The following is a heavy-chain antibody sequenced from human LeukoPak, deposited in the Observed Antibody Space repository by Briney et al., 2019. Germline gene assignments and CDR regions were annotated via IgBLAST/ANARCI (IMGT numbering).Heavy chain of an antibody. J-gene: IGHJ6*03. CDR2: IIPIFGTA. V-gene: IGHV1-69*05. Sequence: GASVKVSCKASGGTFSSYAISWVRQAPGQGLEWMGGIIPIFGTANYAQKFQGRVTITTDESTSTAYMELSSLRSEDTAVYYCARARYDFWSGYSAYYYYYMDVWGKGTTVTVSS. CDR1: GGTFSSYA. D-gene: IGHD3-3*01. CDR3: ARARYDFWSGYSAYYYYYMDV.